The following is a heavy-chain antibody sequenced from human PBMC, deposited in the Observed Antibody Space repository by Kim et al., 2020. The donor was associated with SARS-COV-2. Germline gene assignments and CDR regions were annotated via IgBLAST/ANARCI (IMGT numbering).Heavy chain of an antibody. J-gene: IGHJ4*02. V-gene: IGHV4-34*01. CDR3: ARVAYHHLDPDY. D-gene: IGHD2-21*01. Sequence: SETLSLTCAVYGGSFSGYYWSWIRQPPGKGLEWIGEINHSGSTNYNPSLKSRVTISVDTSKNQFSLKLSSVTAADTAVYYCARVAYHHLDPDYWGQGTLVTPSS. CDR2: INHSGST. CDR1: GGSFSGYY.